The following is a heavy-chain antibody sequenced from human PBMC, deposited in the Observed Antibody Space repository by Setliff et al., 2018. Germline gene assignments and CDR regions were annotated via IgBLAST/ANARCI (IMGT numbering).Heavy chain of an antibody. CDR1: GYTFSASY. V-gene: IGHV1-2*02. Sequence: ASVKVSCKTSGYTFSASYIHWVRQAPGQGLEWMGCINPSSGDTHSAQNFQDRVTMTMDKSTTTAFMELRRLTPDDRAVYYCARSRRYCSLTSCFTPLDYWGQGTLVTVSS. J-gene: IGHJ4*02. D-gene: IGHD2-2*02. CDR2: INPSSGDT. CDR3: ARSRRYCSLTSCFTPLDY.